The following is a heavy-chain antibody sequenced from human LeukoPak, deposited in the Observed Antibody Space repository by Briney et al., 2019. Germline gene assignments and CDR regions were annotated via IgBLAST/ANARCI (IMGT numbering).Heavy chain of an antibody. CDR3: AKDPMVRGATYDY. V-gene: IGHV3-23*01. Sequence: PGGSLRLSCAASGFTFSRYAMTWVRQYPGKGLEWVSAIGDSGRNTYYADSVRGRFTIPRDNSKNTLYLQMNSLRAEDTAIYYCAKDPMVRGATYDYWGQGTLVTVSS. CDR2: IGDSGRNT. CDR1: GFTFSRYA. J-gene: IGHJ4*02. D-gene: IGHD3-10*01.